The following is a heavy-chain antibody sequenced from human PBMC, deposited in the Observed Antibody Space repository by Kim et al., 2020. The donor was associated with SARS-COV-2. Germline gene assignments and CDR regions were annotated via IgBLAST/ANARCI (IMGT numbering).Heavy chain of an antibody. D-gene: IGHD2-21*01. CDR2: ISYDGSNK. Sequence: GGSLRLSCAASGFTFSSYAMHWVRQAPGKGLEWVAVISYDGSNKYYADSVKGRFTISRDNSKNTLYLQMNSLRAEDTAVYYCARASLGVFGWAFFDYWG. J-gene: IGHJ4*01. V-gene: IGHV3-30-3*01. CDR1: GFTFSSYA. CDR3: ARASLGVFGWAFFDY.